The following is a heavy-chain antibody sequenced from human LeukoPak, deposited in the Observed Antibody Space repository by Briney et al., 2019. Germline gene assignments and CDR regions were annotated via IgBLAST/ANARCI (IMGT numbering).Heavy chain of an antibody. CDR2: INPSGGST. Sequence: AAVKVSCKASGYTFTSYYMHWVRQAPGQGLEWMGIINPSGGSTSYAQKFQGRVTMTRDTSTSTAYMELSSLRSEDTAVYYCARDWSGYGFDYWGQGTLVTVSS. CDR1: GYTFTSYY. V-gene: IGHV1-46*01. CDR3: ARDWSGYGFDY. D-gene: IGHD5-12*01. J-gene: IGHJ4*02.